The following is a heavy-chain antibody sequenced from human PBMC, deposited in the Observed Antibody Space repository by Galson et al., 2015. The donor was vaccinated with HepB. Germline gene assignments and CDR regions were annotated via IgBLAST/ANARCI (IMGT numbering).Heavy chain of an antibody. D-gene: IGHD4-17*01. Sequence: SLRLSCAASGFTFSNYGMHWVRQAPGKGLEWVAGISYDGSKKYYADSVKGRITISRDNSNNTVYLQMNSLRGEDTAAYYCAKEGYGDYGYYYYMDFWGKGTTVTVSS. J-gene: IGHJ6*03. V-gene: IGHV3-30*18. CDR2: ISYDGSKK. CDR3: AKEGYGDYGYYYYMDF. CDR1: GFTFSNYG.